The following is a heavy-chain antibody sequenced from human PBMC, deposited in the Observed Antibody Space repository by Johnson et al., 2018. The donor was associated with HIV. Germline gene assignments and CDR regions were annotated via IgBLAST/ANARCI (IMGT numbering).Heavy chain of an antibody. J-gene: IGHJ3*01. CDR3: AKGDTVVGAKYAFDF. Sequence: VESGGGVVPPGRSLRLSCAASAFTFSSYAMHWVRQAPGKGLEWVAVIRYDGSNKYYADSVKGRFTISRDNSKNTLYLQMNSLRAEDTAVYYCAKGDTVVGAKYAFDFWGQGTMVTVSS. V-gene: IGHV3-30*02. CDR1: AFTFSSYA. D-gene: IGHD1-26*01. CDR2: IRYDGSNK.